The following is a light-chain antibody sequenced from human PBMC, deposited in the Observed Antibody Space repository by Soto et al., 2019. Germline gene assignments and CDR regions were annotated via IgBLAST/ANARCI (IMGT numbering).Light chain of an antibody. CDR3: SSYTTSSTPHYV. CDR1: SSDVGGYNS. J-gene: IGLJ1*01. V-gene: IGLV2-14*03. Sequence: QSVLTQPASVSGSPGQSITISCTGTSSDVGGYNSVSWYQHHPGKAHKLMIFDVSDRPSGVSSRFSGSKSGNTASLTISGLQAVDEADYYCSSYTTSSTPHYVFGPGTKVTVL. CDR2: DVS.